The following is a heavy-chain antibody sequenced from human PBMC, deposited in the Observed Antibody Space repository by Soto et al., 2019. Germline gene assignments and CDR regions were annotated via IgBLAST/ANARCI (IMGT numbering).Heavy chain of an antibody. V-gene: IGHV3-11*01. Sequence: QVQLVESGGALVKPGGSLRLSCAASGFTSWDYDMSWIRQAPGKGLEWVSYISRSGNTMYYGDYVKGRFTISRDNAENSVFLQMISLRAEDTAVCYCVREGRSSTSCNTGCAFDIWGQGTMVTVSS. CDR2: ISRSGNTM. D-gene: IGHD2-2*02. CDR3: VREGRSSTSCNTGCAFDI. J-gene: IGHJ3*02. CDR1: GFTSWDYD.